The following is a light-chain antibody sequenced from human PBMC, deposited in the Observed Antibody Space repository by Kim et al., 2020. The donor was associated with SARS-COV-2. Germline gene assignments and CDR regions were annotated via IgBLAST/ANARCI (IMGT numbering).Light chain of an antibody. CDR2: AAS. Sequence: VSVGDSVTITCRASQAIGNYLVWFQQKPGKGPKRLIYAASTLESGVPSRFSGSGSGTEFTLTISSLQPEDSATYFCLQHNVYPLTFGGGTKVDIK. V-gene: IGKV1-17*03. CDR3: LQHNVYPLT. J-gene: IGKJ4*01. CDR1: QAIGNY.